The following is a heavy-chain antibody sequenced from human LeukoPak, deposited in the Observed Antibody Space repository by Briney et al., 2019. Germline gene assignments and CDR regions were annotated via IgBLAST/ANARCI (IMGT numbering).Heavy chain of an antibody. V-gene: IGHV3-30*04. CDR1: GFTFSSYA. Sequence: AGGSLRLSCAASGFTFSSYAMHWVRQAPGKGLEWVAVISYDGSNKYYADSVKGRFTISRDNSKNTLYLQMNSLRAEDTAVYHCARSQYYYDSSGYYPDYWGQGTLVTVSS. CDR2: ISYDGSNK. D-gene: IGHD3-22*01. CDR3: ARSQYYYDSSGYYPDY. J-gene: IGHJ4*02.